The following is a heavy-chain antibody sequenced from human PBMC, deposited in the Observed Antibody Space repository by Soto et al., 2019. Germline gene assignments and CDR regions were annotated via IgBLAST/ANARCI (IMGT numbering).Heavy chain of an antibody. CDR3: ARSADLLSFDY. Sequence: SETLSLTCTVSGGSISSSSYYWGWIRQPPGKGLEWIGSIYYSGSTYYNPSLKSRVTISVDTSKNQFSLKLSSVTAADTAVYYCARSADLLSFDYWGQGTLVTVSS. V-gene: IGHV4-39*07. CDR1: GGSISSSSYY. J-gene: IGHJ4*02. D-gene: IGHD2-2*01. CDR2: IYYSGST.